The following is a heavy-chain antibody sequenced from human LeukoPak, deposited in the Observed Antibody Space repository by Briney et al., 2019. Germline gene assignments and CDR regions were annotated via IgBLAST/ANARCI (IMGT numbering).Heavy chain of an antibody. CDR3: ARSYSGGWYYFDY. J-gene: IGHJ4*02. CDR1: GFTVSSNY. V-gene: IGHV3-66*01. CDR2: IYSGGST. Sequence: AGSLRLSCAASGFTVSSNYMSWVRQAPGKGLEWVSVIYSGGSTYYADSVKGRFTISRDNSKNALYLQMTSLRAEDAAVYYCARSYSGGWYYFDYWGQGTLVTVSS. D-gene: IGHD6-19*01.